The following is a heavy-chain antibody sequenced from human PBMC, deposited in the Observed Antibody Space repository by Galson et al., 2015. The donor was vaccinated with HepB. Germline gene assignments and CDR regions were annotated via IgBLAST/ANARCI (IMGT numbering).Heavy chain of an antibody. Sequence: QSGAEVKKPGESLKISCKGSGYNFSGYWIGWVRQMPGKGLEWMGTIFPGDSHTRYSPSFQGQVTISADKSTAYLQWSSLKASDTAMYYCAGSSSGPLGYYGMDVWGQGTTVTVSS. V-gene: IGHV5-51*03. D-gene: IGHD3-22*01. CDR1: GYNFSGYW. CDR3: AGSSSGPLGYYGMDV. J-gene: IGHJ6*02. CDR2: IFPGDSHT.